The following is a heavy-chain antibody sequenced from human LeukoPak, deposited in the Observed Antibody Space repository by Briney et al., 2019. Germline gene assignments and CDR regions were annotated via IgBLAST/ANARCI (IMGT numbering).Heavy chain of an antibody. Sequence: PSETLSLTCTVSGGSISSYYWSWIRQPPGKGLEWIGYIYYSGSTNYNPSLRSRVTISVDASKNQFSLKLKSVTAVDTAVYYCARMLGNCGGGSTGLCWFDPWGQGTLVTVSS. V-gene: IGHV4-59*01. J-gene: IGHJ5*02. D-gene: IGHD2-15*01. CDR2: IYYSGST. CDR3: ARMLGNCGGGSTGLCWFDP. CDR1: GGSISSYY.